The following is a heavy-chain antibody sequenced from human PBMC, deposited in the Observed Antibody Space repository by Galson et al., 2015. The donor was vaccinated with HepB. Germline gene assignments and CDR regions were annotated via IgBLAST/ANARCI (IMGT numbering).Heavy chain of an antibody. J-gene: IGHJ6*02. D-gene: IGHD3-3*01. CDR3: AKGTRRFLPFPGYDGMDV. CDR1: GFTFSSYG. Sequence: SLRLSCAASGFTFSSYGMHWVRQAPGKGLEWVAVISYDGSTKYYADSVKGRFTVSRDNSKSTLSLQMNSLRAEDTAVYYCAKGTRRFLPFPGYDGMDVWGQGTTVSVSS. V-gene: IGHV3-30*18. CDR2: ISYDGSTK.